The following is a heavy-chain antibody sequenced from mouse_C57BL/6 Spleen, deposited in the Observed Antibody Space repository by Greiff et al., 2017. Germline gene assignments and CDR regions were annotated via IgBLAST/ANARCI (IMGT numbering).Heavy chain of an antibody. Sequence: QVQLQQPGAELVMPGASVKLSCKASGYTFTSYWMHWVKQRPGQGLEWIGEIDPSDSYTNYNQKFKGKSTMTVEKSSSTAYMQLSSLTSEDSAVYYCDLMVTTKAYDFDYWGQGTTLTVAS. CDR3: DLMVTTKAYDFDY. CDR1: GYTFTSYW. V-gene: IGHV1-69*01. CDR2: IDPSDSYT. D-gene: IGHD2-3*01. J-gene: IGHJ2*01.